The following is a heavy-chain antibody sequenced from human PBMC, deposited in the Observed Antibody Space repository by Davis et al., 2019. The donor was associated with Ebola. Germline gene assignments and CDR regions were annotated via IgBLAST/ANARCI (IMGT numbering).Heavy chain of an antibody. CDR2: ISSSSSYI. J-gene: IGHJ4*02. CDR3: ARGTSYYYGSGSWAGGN. D-gene: IGHD3-10*01. Sequence: GESLKISCAASGFTFSSYSMNWVRQAPGKGLEWVSSISSSSSYIYYADSVKGRFTISRDNAKNSLYLQMNSLRAENTAVYYCARGTSYYYGSGSWAGGNWGQGTLVTVSA. CDR1: GFTFSSYS. V-gene: IGHV3-21*01.